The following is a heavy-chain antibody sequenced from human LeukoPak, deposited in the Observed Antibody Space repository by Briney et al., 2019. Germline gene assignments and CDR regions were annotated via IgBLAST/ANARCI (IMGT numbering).Heavy chain of an antibody. CDR1: GGTFSSYA. CDR2: IIPIFGTA. CDR3: ARDPDYGSGQGY. J-gene: IGHJ4*02. D-gene: IGHD3-10*01. V-gene: IGHV1-69*13. Sequence: GASVKVSCKASGGTFSSYAISWVRQAPGQGLEWMGGIIPIFGTANYAQKFQGRVTITADESTSTAYMELSSLRSEDTAVYYCARDPDYGSGQGYWGQGTLVTVSS.